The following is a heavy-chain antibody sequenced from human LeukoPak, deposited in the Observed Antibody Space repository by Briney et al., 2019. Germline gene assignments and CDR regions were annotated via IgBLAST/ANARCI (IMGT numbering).Heavy chain of an antibody. CDR2: IKQDGSDK. CDR3: ARHRSGGSQDDAFDI. J-gene: IGHJ3*02. Sequence: GGSLRLSCGASGFTFSSHWMSWVRQAPGRGLEWVANIKQDGSDKYYVDSVKGRFTISRDNAKNSLCLQMNSLRAEDTALYYCARHRSGGSQDDAFDIWGQGTLVTVSS. CDR1: GFTFSSHW. V-gene: IGHV3-7*01. D-gene: IGHD2-15*01.